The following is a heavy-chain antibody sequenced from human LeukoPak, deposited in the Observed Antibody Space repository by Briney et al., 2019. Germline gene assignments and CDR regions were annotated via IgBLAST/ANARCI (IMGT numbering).Heavy chain of an antibody. CDR2: IKQMGSEK. CDR3: ARVPGDCGGDCYSYYYYYMDV. V-gene: IGHV3-7*01. D-gene: IGHD2-21*01. Sequence: PGGSLRLSCAASGFTFSSYWMSWVRQAPGKGLEWVSNIKQMGSEKYYVDLMKRRFTISRDTAKNSLYLQMNSLRAEDTAVYYCARVPGDCGGDCYSYYYYYMDVWGKGTTVTVSS. CDR1: GFTFSSYW. J-gene: IGHJ6*03.